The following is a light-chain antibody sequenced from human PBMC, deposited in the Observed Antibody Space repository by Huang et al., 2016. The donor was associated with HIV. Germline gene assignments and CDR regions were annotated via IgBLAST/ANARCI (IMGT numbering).Light chain of an antibody. CDR2: DAT. CDR1: QNITSF. J-gene: IGKJ4*01. V-gene: IGKV3-11*01. Sequence: EIVLTQSPATLSLSPGERATLSCRASQNITSFLAWYRQKPGQAPRLLIFDATNRATGTPARFSGSGSGTDFTLTIHSLEPEDVAVYYCQQRIQWPRLTFGGGTRVEMK. CDR3: QQRIQWPRLT.